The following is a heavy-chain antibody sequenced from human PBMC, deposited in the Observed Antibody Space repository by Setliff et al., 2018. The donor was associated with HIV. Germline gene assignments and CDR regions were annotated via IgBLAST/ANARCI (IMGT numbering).Heavy chain of an antibody. CDR1: GGSISSGDHY. D-gene: IGHD3-10*01. CDR2: VYTSGST. Sequence: SETLSLTCTVSGGSISSGDHYWSWIRLPAGRGPEWIGRVYTSGSTTYNPSLQSRVTISVDTSKNQFSLKMSSVTAADTAVYYCARDHTSGSLDFWGQGTLVTVSS. CDR3: ARDHTSGSLDF. J-gene: IGHJ4*02. V-gene: IGHV4-61*02.